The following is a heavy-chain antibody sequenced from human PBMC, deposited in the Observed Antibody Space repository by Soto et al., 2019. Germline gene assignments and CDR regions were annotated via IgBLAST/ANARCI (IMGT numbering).Heavy chain of an antibody. V-gene: IGHV3-23*01. D-gene: IGHD4-17*01. CDR2: ISGSGGST. CDR3: AKAIDYLGYFDY. CDR1: GFTFGSYA. Sequence: EVQLLESGGGLVQPGGSLRLSCAASGFTFGSYAMSWVRQAPGKGLEWVSAISGSGGSTYYADSVKGRFTISSDNSKNTLYLQMKSLRAEDTAVYYCAKAIDYLGYFDYWGQGTLVTVSS. J-gene: IGHJ4*02.